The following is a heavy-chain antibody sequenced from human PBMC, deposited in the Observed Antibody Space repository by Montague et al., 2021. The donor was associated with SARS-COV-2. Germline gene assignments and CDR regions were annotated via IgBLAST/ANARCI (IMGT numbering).Heavy chain of an antibody. CDR3: ARAPVAHITIFGVVTSFDY. D-gene: IGHD3-3*01. J-gene: IGHJ4*02. V-gene: IGHV4-59*01. CDR2: IYYSGST. Sequence: SETLSLTCTVAGGSISSYYWGWIRQPPGKGLEWIGYIYYSGSTNXXPSLKSRVTISVDTSKNQFSLKLSSVTAADTAVYYCARAPVAHITIFGVVTSFDYWGQGTLVTVSS. CDR1: GGSISSYY.